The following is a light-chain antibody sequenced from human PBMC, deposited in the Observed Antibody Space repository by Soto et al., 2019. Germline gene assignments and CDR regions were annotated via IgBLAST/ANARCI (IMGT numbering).Light chain of an antibody. CDR1: SSDVGTYNY. V-gene: IGLV2-14*01. J-gene: IGLJ3*02. CDR2: DVS. Sequence: QSALTQPASVSGSPGQSITISCTGTSSDVGTYNYVSWYQHRPGKAPKLMIYDVSYRPSGVSNRFSGSKSANTASLTISGLQAEDDADYYCSSYTTSNTQVFGGGTKVTVL. CDR3: SSYTTSNTQV.